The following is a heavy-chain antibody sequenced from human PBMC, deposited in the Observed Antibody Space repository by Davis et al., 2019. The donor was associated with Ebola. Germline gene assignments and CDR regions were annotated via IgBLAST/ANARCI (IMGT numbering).Heavy chain of an antibody. CDR2: ISYSGST. V-gene: IGHV4-59*01. J-gene: IGHJ6*02. D-gene: IGHD3-10*01. CDR3: ARGSAYYYGSGSYRGYGMDV. Sequence: MPSETLSLTCTVSGGSISSYYWSWIRQPPGKGLEWIGYISYSGSTNYNPSLKSRVTISVDTSKNQFSLKLNSVTDADTAVYYCARGSAYYYGSGSYRGYGMDVWGQGTTVTVSS. CDR1: GGSISSYY.